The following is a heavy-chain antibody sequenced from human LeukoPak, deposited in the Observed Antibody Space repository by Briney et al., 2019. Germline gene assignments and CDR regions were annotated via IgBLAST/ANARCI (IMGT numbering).Heavy chain of an antibody. J-gene: IGHJ4*02. Sequence: GGSLRLSCAASGFTFSNAWMSWVRQAPGKGLEWVGRIKSKTDGGTTDYAAPVKGRSTISRDDSKNTLYLQMNSLKADDTSVYYCAKAIWVAATSSWFSFDYWGQGTLVTVSS. V-gene: IGHV3-15*01. CDR2: IKSKTDGGTT. D-gene: IGHD3-10*01. CDR1: GFTFSNAW. CDR3: AKAIWVAATSSWFSFDY.